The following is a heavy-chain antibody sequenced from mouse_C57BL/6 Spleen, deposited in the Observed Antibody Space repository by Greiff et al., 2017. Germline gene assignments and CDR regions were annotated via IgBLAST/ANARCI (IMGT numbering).Heavy chain of an antibody. CDR2: IHPSDSAT. CDR1: GYTFTSYW. J-gene: IGHJ2*01. Sequence: VQLQQPGAELVKPGASVKVSCKASGYTFTSYWMHWVKQRPGQGLEWIGRIHPSDSATNYNQKFKGKATLTVDQSSSTAYMQLSSLTSEDSAVYYCAAISTVVGGYWGQGTTLTGSS. V-gene: IGHV1-74*01. D-gene: IGHD1-1*01. CDR3: AAISTVVGGY.